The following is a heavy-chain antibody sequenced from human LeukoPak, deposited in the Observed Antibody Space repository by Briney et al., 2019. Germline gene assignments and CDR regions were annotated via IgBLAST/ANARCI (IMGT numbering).Heavy chain of an antibody. Sequence: GGSLRLSCAASGFTFNYYSMHWVRQAPGKGLEWVAGISYDGSNEYYADSVKGRFTISRDNAKNSLYLQMNSLRAEDTAVYYCARDPSSGWYLKGWFDPWGQGTLVTVSS. CDR3: ARDPSSGWYLKGWFDP. V-gene: IGHV3-30*04. CDR2: ISYDGSNE. J-gene: IGHJ5*02. D-gene: IGHD6-19*01. CDR1: GFTFNYYS.